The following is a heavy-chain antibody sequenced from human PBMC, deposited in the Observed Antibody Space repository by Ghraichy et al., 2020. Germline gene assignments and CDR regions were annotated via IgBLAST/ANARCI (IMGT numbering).Heavy chain of an antibody. CDR2: IWNDGSNK. CDR3: VRYHQLDYYFDY. Sequence: GGSLRLSCAASGFTFSTYGMHWVRQAPGKGLEWVAVIWNDGSNKFYADSVKGRFTISRDNSNNMVYLQMNSLRAEDTAVYYCVRYHQLDYYFDYWGQGTLVTVSS. V-gene: IGHV3-33*01. CDR1: GFTFSTYG. D-gene: IGHD2-2*01. J-gene: IGHJ4*02.